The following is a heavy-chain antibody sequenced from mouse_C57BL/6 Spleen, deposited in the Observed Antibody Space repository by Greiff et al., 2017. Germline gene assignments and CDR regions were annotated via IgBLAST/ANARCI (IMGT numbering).Heavy chain of an antibody. Sequence: QVQLQQPGAELVKPGASVKLSCKASGYTFTSYWMHWVKQRPGQGLEWIGMIHPTSGSTNYNEKFKSKATLTVDKSSSTAYMQLSSLPSEDSAVYYCARGYYGSSYEAWFAYWGQGTLVTVSA. V-gene: IGHV1-64*01. CDR1: GYTFTSYW. D-gene: IGHD1-1*01. CDR2: IHPTSGST. CDR3: ARGYYGSSYEAWFAY. J-gene: IGHJ3*01.